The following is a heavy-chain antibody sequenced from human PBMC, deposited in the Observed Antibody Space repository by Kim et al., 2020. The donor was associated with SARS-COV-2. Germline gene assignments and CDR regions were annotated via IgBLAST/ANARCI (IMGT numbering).Heavy chain of an antibody. D-gene: IGHD5-12*01. J-gene: IGHJ5*02. V-gene: IGHV3-23*01. CDR3: AKDQVVATHWFDP. Sequence: YTRSGKGRFTISRENSKNTLYLQMNSLRGEDTAVYYWAKDQVVATHWFDPWGQGTLVTVSS.